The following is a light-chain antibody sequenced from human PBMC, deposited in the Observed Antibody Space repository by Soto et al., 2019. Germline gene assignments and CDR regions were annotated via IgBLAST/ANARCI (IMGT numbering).Light chain of an antibody. Sequence: IVLTQSPGTLSLSPGERATLSCKASQSISSSFLAWYQQKPGQPPRLLLYGASTRATGIPDRFSGSGSGTDFTLTISRLEPEDSAVYYCQQYGASPFTFGPGTRVEI. CDR2: GAS. CDR3: QQYGASPFT. V-gene: IGKV3-20*01. J-gene: IGKJ3*01. CDR1: QSISSSF.